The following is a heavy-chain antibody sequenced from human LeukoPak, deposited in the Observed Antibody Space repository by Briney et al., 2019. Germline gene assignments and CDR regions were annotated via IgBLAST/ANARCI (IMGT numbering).Heavy chain of an antibody. CDR2: ISTYNGIT. CDR3: ARPDY. Sequence: ASVKVSCKASGYTFNSYAITWVRQAPGQGLEWMGWISTYNGITSYAQKLQGRVTMTTDTSSTTAYMELSSLRSEDTAVYYCARPDYWGQGTLVTVSS. V-gene: IGHV1-18*01. J-gene: IGHJ4*02. CDR1: GYTFNSYA.